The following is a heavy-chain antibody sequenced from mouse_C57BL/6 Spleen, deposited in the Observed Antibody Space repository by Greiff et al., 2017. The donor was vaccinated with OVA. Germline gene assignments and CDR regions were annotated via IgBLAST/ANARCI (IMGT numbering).Heavy chain of an antibody. CDR3: ARAVGYFDY. J-gene: IGHJ2*01. D-gene: IGHD1-1*01. Sequence: QVQLQQSGAELVMPGASVKLSCKASGYTFTSYWMHWVKQRPGQGLEWIGEIDPSDSYTNYNQKFKGKSTLTVDKSSSTAYMQLSSLTSEDSAVYYCARAVGYFDYWGQGTTLTVSS. CDR2: IDPSDSYT. CDR1: GYTFTSYW. V-gene: IGHV1-69*01.